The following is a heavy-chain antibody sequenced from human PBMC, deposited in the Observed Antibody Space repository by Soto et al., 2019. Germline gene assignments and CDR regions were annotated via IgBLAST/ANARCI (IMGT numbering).Heavy chain of an antibody. V-gene: IGHV3-33*01. J-gene: IGHJ4*02. CDR2: IWYDGSNK. Sequence: GGSLRLSCAASGFTFSSYGMHWVRQAPGKGLEWVAVIWYDGSNKYYADSVKGRFTISRDNSKNTLYLQMNSLRAEDTAVYYCARDDIVVVPAEDILTGPPGRYWGQGTLVTVSS. CDR3: ARDDIVVVPAEDILTGPPGRY. CDR1: GFTFSSYG. D-gene: IGHD2-2*01.